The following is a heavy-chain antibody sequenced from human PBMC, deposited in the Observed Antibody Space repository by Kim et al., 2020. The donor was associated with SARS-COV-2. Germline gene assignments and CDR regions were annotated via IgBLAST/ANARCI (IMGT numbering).Heavy chain of an antibody. V-gene: IGHV3-23*01. Sequence: GGSLRLSCAASGFTFSSYAMSWVRQAPGKGLEWVSAISGSGGSTYYADSVKGRFTISRDNSKNTLYLQMNSLRAEDTAVYYCAKDLVGATTIPNPIYFDYWGQGTLVTVSS. CDR3: AKDLVGATTIPNPIYFDY. J-gene: IGHJ4*02. CDR1: GFTFSSYA. CDR2: ISGSGGST. D-gene: IGHD1-26*01.